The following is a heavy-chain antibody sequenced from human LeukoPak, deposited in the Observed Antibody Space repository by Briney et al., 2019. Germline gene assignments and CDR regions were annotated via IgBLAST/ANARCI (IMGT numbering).Heavy chain of an antibody. CDR1: GFTFSSYS. CDR2: ISSSSSYI. J-gene: IGHJ4*02. V-gene: IGHV3-21*01. CDR3: ARYLHYYDSSGPFY. Sequence: GGSLRLSCAASGFTFSSYSVNWVRQAPGKGLEWVSSISSSSSYIYYADSVKGRFTISRDNAKNSLYLQMNSLRAEDTAVYYCARYLHYYDSSGPFYWGQGTLVTVSS. D-gene: IGHD3-22*01.